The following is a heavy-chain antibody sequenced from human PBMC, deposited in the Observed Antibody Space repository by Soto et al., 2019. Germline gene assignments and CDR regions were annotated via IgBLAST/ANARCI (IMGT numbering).Heavy chain of an antibody. D-gene: IGHD6-13*01. CDR1: GFTFSNDW. Sequence: PGGSLRLSCAASGFTFSNDWLTWVRQAPGKGLEGIGRIKCKRGGGTIDDAGPVKGRFTISRDESTITLYLQMNSLKAEYTAIYYSGRGAPSGTWYDYWGQGTLVTVSS. V-gene: IGHV3-15*01. J-gene: IGHJ4*02. CDR3: GRGAPSGTWYDY. CDR2: IKCKRGGGTI.